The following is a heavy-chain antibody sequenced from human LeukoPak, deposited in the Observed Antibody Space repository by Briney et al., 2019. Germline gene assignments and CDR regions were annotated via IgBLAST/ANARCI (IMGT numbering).Heavy chain of an antibody. CDR3: AKGGYCSSSSCYYGWFEP. V-gene: IGHV3-23*01. Sequence: GRSLRLSCAASGFSFSSYAMHWVRQAPGKGLEWVSTTSAGGSSTYYADSVKGRFTVSRDNSKNTFYLQMNSLRAEDTAAYYCAKGGYCSSSSCYYGWFEPWGQGTLVTVSS. CDR1: GFSFSSYA. J-gene: IGHJ5*02. D-gene: IGHD2-2*01. CDR2: TSAGGSST.